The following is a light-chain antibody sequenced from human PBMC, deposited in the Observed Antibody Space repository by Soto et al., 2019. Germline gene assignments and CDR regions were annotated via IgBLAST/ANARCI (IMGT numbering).Light chain of an antibody. J-gene: IGKJ4*01. V-gene: IGKV3D-15*01. CDR2: GAS. CDR1: HSVSSN. CDR3: QQYNDWPLT. Sequence: EIVMTQSPATLSVSAGERATLSCRASHSVSSNLAWYQQKPGQAPRLLIFGASTGATGIPARFSGSGSGTEFSLTISSLQSEDFAVYYCQQYNDWPLTFGGGTRVEIK.